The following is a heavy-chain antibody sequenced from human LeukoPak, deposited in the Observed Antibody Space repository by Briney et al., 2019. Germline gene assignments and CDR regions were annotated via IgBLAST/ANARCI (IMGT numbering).Heavy chain of an antibody. Sequence: SVKVSCKASGGTFSSYAISWVRQAPGQGLEWMGGIIPIFGTANYAQKFQGRVTITADESTSTAYMGLSSLRSEDTAEYYCARDTINRAGVFDYWGQGTLVTVSS. CDR3: ARDTINRAGVFDY. CDR1: GGTFSSYA. J-gene: IGHJ4*02. CDR2: IIPIFGTA. V-gene: IGHV1-69*13. D-gene: IGHD3-9*01.